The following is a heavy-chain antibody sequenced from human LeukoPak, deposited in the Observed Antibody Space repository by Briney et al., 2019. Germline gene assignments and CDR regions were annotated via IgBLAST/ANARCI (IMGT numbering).Heavy chain of an antibody. Sequence: SETLSLTCAVSGYSISSGYYWGWIRQPPGKGLEWIGSIYHSGSTYYNPSLKSRVTISVDTPKNQFSLKVSSVTAADTAVYYCAREVGATTLYYYYYYVDVWGKGTTVTVSS. J-gene: IGHJ6*03. CDR2: IYHSGST. CDR1: GYSISSGYY. D-gene: IGHD1-26*01. CDR3: AREVGATTLYYYYYYVDV. V-gene: IGHV4-38-2*02.